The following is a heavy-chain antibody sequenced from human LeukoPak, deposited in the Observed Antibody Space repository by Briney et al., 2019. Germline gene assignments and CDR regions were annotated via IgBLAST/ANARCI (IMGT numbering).Heavy chain of an antibody. Sequence: SETLSLTCTGSGGSIKNYYWSWIRQPAGKGLEWIGRIYTRGSTNYNPSLKSRVTMSVDTSKNQFSLKLSSVTAADTAVYYCARGRYCSADICSGGDASDIWGQGTMVSVSS. CDR2: IYTRGST. CDR1: GGSIKNYY. V-gene: IGHV4-4*07. CDR3: ARGRYCSADICSGGDASDI. J-gene: IGHJ3*02. D-gene: IGHD2-15*01.